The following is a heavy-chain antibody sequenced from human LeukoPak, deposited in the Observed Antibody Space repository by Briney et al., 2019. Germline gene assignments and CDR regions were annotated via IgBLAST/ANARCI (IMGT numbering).Heavy chain of an antibody. D-gene: IGHD4-11*01. J-gene: IGHJ3*02. CDR2: IYSGGRI. CDR3: ARAPWAYGNYVHAFDI. Sequence: PSETLSLTCTVSGGSISTSNYYWAWIRQPPGKGLEWIGSIYSGGRIYYNPSLKSRVSISIDTSNNDLSLKVTSVTAADTAGYYCARAPWAYGNYVHAFDIWGQGTMVTVSS. CDR1: GGSISTSNYY. V-gene: IGHV4-39*07.